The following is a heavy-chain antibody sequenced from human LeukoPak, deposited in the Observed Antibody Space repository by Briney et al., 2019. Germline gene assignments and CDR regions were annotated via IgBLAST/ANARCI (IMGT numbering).Heavy chain of an antibody. J-gene: IGHJ4*01. CDR1: GGSISSGGYS. Sequence: PSETLSLTCAVSGGSISSGGYSWSWIRQPPGKGLEWIGYIYHSGSTYYNPSLKSRVTMSVDTSKNQFSLKVNYVTAADTATYYCAREVAAGSYRGFGYWGQGTLVTVSS. V-gene: IGHV4-30-2*01. CDR3: AREVAAGSYRGFGY. CDR2: IYHSGST. D-gene: IGHD6-19*01.